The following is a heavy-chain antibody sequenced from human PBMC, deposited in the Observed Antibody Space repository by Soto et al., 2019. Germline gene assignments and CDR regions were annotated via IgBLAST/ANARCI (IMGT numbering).Heavy chain of an antibody. J-gene: IGHJ4*02. CDR2: ISWNGGPI. CDR3: VKDGYCSSTSCYGHDFDY. Sequence: DVELVESGGGLGQPGRSLRLSCAASGVTLFDYAMHWVRQAPGKGLEWVAGISWNGGPIGYADSVKGRFTIARDNAKNALYLQMNGLRAEDTALYYCVKDGYCSSTSCYGHDFDYWGQGTLVIVSS. D-gene: IGHD2-2*01. CDR1: GVTLFDYA. V-gene: IGHV3-9*01.